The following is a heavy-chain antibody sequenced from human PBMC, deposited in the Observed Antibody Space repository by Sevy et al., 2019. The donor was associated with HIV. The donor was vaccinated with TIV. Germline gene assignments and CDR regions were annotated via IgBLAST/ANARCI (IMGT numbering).Heavy chain of an antibody. J-gene: IGHJ3*02. CDR2: IYYSGST. Sequence: SETLSLTCTVSGGSISSYYWSWIRQPPGKGLEWIGYIYYSGSTNYNPSLKSRVTISVDTSKNQFSLKLSSVTAADTAVYYCAITSMAARMVAFDIWGQGTMVTVSS. CDR1: GGSISSYY. V-gene: IGHV4-59*01. D-gene: IGHD6-6*01. CDR3: AITSMAARMVAFDI.